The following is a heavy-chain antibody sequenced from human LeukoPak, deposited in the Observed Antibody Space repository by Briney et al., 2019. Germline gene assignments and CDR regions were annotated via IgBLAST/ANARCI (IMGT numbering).Heavy chain of an antibody. D-gene: IGHD1-7*01. CDR3: ARVPSGPQYNRNYAALDY. J-gene: IGHJ4*02. CDR1: GYTFTSYG. V-gene: IGHV1-18*01. Sequence: GASVKVSCKASGYTFTSYGISWVRQAPGQGLEWMGWISAYNGNTNYAQKLQGRVTMTTDTSTSTAYMELRSLRSDDTAVYYCARVPSGPQYNRNYAALDYWGQGTLVTVSS. CDR2: ISAYNGNT.